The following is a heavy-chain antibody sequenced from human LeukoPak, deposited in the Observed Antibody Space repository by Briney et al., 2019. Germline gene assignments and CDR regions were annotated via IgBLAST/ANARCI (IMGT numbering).Heavy chain of an antibody. D-gene: IGHD4-11*01. Sequence: GGSLRLSRAASGFTFSDYWMSWVRQAPGKGLEWVANIKQDVSEKFYVDSVKGRFTISRDNAKSSLFLQMNSLRVEDTAVYYCAISKARGRYEPWGQGTLVTVSS. CDR3: AISKARGRYEP. CDR2: IKQDVSEK. CDR1: GFTFSDYW. J-gene: IGHJ5*02. V-gene: IGHV3-7*01.